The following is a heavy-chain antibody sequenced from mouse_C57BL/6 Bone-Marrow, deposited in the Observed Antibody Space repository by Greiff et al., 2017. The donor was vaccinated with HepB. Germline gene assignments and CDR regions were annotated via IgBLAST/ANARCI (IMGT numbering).Heavy chain of an antibody. Sequence: EVQLVESEGGLVQPGSSMKLSCTASGFTFSDYYMAWVRQVPEKGLEWVANINYDGSSTYYLDSLKSRFIISRDNAKNILYLQMSSLKSEDTATYYCARGYSNYVGYFDVWGTGTTVTVSS. V-gene: IGHV5-16*01. J-gene: IGHJ1*03. CDR3: ARGYSNYVGYFDV. CDR2: INYDGSST. CDR1: GFTFSDYY. D-gene: IGHD2-5*01.